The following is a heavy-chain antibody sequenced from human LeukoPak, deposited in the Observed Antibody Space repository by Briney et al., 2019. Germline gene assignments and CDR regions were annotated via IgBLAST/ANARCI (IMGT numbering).Heavy chain of an antibody. J-gene: IGHJ5*02. V-gene: IGHV4-39*07. CDR2: IYYSGST. CDR1: GGSISSSSYY. CDR3: ARGIKEDWFDP. D-gene: IGHD3-10*01. Sequence: PSETLSLTCTVSGGSISSSSYYWGWIRQPPGKGLEWIGSIYYSGSTYYNPSLKSRVTISVDTSKNQFSLKLSSVTAADTAVYYCARGIKEDWFDPWGQGTLVTVSS.